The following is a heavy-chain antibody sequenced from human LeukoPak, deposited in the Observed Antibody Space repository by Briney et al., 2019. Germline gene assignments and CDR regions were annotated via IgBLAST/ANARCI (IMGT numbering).Heavy chain of an antibody. J-gene: IGHJ4*02. CDR1: GFTFNTFE. D-gene: IGHD6-19*01. Sequence: GGSLRLARAASGFTFNTFEMNWVRQAPGKGLEWVSYASGSGDEIRYGDSVRGRFTISRDNAKSSLYLQMNSLRAEDTAVYYCATKVPGSSHFSSWGQGTLVTVSS. V-gene: IGHV3-48*03. CDR3: ATKVPGSSHFSS. CDR2: ASGSGDEI.